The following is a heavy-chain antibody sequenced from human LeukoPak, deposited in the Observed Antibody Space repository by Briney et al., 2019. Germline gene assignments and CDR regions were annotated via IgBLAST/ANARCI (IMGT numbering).Heavy chain of an antibody. Sequence: ASVKVSCKASGGTFSSYAISWVRQPPGQGLEWMGGIIPIFGTANYAQKFQGRVTITADKSTSTAYMELSSLRSEDTAVYYCARQAGYQPGGPFHIWGRRPMVSVSS. CDR3: ARQAGYQPGGPFHI. D-gene: IGHD2-2*01. CDR2: IIPIFGTA. CDR1: GGTFSSYA. J-gene: IGHJ3*02. V-gene: IGHV1-69*06.